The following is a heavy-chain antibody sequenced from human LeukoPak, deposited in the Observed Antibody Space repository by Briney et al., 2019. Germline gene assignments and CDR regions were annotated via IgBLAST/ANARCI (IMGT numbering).Heavy chain of an antibody. CDR2: IYYSGST. Sequence: SETLSLTCTVSGGSISSYYWSWIQQPPGKGLEWIGYIYYSGSTNYNPSLKSRVIMSVDMSKNQISLKLSSVTAADTAVYYCARDTRSSSWKYWGQGILVTVSS. CDR1: GGSISSYY. D-gene: IGHD2-2*01. V-gene: IGHV4-59*12. J-gene: IGHJ4*02. CDR3: ARDTRSSSWKY.